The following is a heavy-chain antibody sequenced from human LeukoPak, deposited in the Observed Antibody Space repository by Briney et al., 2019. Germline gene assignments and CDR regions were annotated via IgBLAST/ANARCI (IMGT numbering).Heavy chain of an antibody. CDR2: IFYTGKT. D-gene: IGHD6-19*01. V-gene: IGHV4-39*07. Sequence: PSETLSLTCTVSGGSVYTSDYYWGWVRQPPGKGPEWIGDIFYTGKTNYNPSLKSRVSISIDTSKNQFSLKLSSVTAADTALYYCARLISASSAGRGDFEIWGQGTMVIVSS. CDR1: GGSVYTSDYY. J-gene: IGHJ3*02. CDR3: ARLISASSAGRGDFEI.